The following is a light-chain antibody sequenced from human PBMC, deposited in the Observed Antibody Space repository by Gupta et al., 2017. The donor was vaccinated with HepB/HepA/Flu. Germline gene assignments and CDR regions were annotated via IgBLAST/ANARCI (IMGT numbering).Light chain of an antibody. CDR1: SSDVTNYNY. CDR2: DVS. J-gene: IGLJ2*01. V-gene: IGLV2-14*03. CDR3: SSYTSISAHVV. Sequence: HSALTQPASVSGSPGQSITISCTGTSSDVTNYNYVSWYQQHPGKAPKLIIYDVSDRPSGVSNRFSGSKSGNTASLTISGLQAEDEALYHCSSYTSISAHVVFGGGTKLTVL.